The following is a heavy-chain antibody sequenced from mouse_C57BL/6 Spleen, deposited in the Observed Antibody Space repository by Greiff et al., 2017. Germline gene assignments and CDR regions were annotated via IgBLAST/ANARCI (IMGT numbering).Heavy chain of an antibody. J-gene: IGHJ3*01. Sequence: QVQLQQPGAELVKPGASVKMSCKASGYTFTSYWITWVKQRPGQGLEWIGDINPGSGSTNYNEKFKSKATLTVDTSSSTAYMQLSSLTSEDSAVYYCAREGDSSGPGWFAYWGQGTLVTVSA. CDR2: INPGSGST. D-gene: IGHD3-2*02. CDR3: AREGDSSGPGWFAY. V-gene: IGHV1-55*01. CDR1: GYTFTSYW.